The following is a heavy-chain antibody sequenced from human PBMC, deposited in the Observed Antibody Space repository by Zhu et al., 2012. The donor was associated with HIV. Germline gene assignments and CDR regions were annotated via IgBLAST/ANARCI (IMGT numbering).Heavy chain of an antibody. J-gene: IGHJ6*02. CDR2: INHRGTT. CDR1: DESFNGHY. D-gene: IGHD5-24*01. CDR3: ARGRSPDFSRPAQLFDRVMNQLPTYFQEYGLDV. Sequence: QVHLQQWGAGLLKPSETLSLTCAVYDESFNGHYWTWIRQAPGKGLEWIGEINHRGTTNYNPSLTSRVTISVDTSKKQFSLQLNSVTAADTAVYYCARGRSPDFSRPAQLFDRVMNQLPTYFQEYGLDVVGQGTTVTV. V-gene: IGHV4-34*01.